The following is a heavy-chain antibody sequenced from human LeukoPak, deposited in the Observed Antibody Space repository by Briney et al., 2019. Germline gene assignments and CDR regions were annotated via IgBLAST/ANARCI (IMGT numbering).Heavy chain of an antibody. CDR3: ARDRAVAGTHNYYDYYGMDV. D-gene: IGHD6-19*01. V-gene: IGHV3-30-3*01. Sequence: QPGRSLRLSCAASGFTFSSYAMHWVRQAPGKGLEWVAVISYDGSNKYYADSVKGRFTISRDNSKNTLYLQVNSLRAEDTAVYYCARDRAVAGTHNYYDYYGMDVWGQGTTVTVSS. J-gene: IGHJ6*02. CDR1: GFTFSSYA. CDR2: ISYDGSNK.